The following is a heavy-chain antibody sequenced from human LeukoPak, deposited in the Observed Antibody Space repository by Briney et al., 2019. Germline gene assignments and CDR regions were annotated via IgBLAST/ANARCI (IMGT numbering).Heavy chain of an antibody. CDR3: ARDDSSGYFFDS. Sequence: GGSLRLSCAASGFTFSSYSMNWVRQAPGKGLEWVSSISSSSSYIYYADSVKGRFTISRDNAKNSLYLQMNSLRVEDTAVYYCARDDSSGYFFDSWGQGTLVTVSS. CDR2: ISSSSSYI. CDR1: GFTFSSYS. J-gene: IGHJ4*02. V-gene: IGHV3-21*01. D-gene: IGHD3-22*01.